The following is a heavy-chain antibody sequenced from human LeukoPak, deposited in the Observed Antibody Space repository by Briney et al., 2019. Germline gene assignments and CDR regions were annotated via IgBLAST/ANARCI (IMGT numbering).Heavy chain of an antibody. CDR2: MNPNSGNT. D-gene: IGHD3-22*01. V-gene: IGHV1-8*02. CDR3: ARSYYDSSGYYEGDFDY. CDR1: GYTFTGYY. J-gene: IGHJ4*02. Sequence: ASVKVSCKASGYTFTGYYMHWVRQATGQGLEWMGWMNPNSGNTGYAQKFQGRVTMTRNTSISTAYMELSSLRSEDTAVYYCARSYYDSSGYYEGDFDYWGQGTLVTVSS.